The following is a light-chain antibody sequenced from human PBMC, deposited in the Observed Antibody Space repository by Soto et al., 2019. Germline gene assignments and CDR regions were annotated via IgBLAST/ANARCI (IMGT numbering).Light chain of an antibody. CDR1: SSDVGSYNL. CDR3: CSYAGSSTYV. J-gene: IGLJ1*01. V-gene: IGLV2-23*01. Sequence: QSALTQPASVSGSPGQSITISCTGTSSDVGSYNLVSWYQQHPGKAPKLMIYEGSKRPSGVSNRFSGSKSGNTASLTISGLQAEDEADYYCCSYAGSSTYVFGTWTKVTV. CDR2: EGS.